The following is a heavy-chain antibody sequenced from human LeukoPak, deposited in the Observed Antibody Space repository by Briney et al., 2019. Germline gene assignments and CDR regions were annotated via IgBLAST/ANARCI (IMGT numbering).Heavy chain of an antibody. Sequence: GGSLRLSCAASGFTFDSYGMNWVRQAPGKGLEWVSGISGSGVYTYYAYSVKGRFTISRDNGKNSLYMQMNRTRAEDTAVYYCAELGITMIGGVWGKGTTVTISS. CDR1: GFTFDSYG. D-gene: IGHD3-10*02. J-gene: IGHJ6*04. CDR3: AELGITMIGGV. V-gene: IGHV3-21*01. CDR2: ISGSGVYT.